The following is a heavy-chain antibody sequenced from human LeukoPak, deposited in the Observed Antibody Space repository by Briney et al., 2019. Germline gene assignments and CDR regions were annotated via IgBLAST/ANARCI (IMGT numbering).Heavy chain of an antibody. CDR1: GGSISSGGYS. CDR2: IYHSGST. J-gene: IGHJ6*02. V-gene: IGHV4-30-2*01. Sequence: SETLSLTCAVSGGSISSGGYSWSRIRQPPGKGLEWIGYIYHSGSTYYNPSLKSRVTISVDRSKNQFSLKLSSVTAADTAVYYCARGQGGYYDSSGYSPLYYYYYYGMDVWGQGTTVTVSS. D-gene: IGHD3-22*01. CDR3: ARGQGGYYDSSGYSPLYYYYYYGMDV.